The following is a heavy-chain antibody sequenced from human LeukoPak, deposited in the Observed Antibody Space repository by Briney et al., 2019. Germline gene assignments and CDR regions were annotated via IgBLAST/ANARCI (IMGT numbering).Heavy chain of an antibody. J-gene: IGHJ4*02. CDR3: AKDGNYGDYVREYYFDY. D-gene: IGHD4-17*01. V-gene: IGHV3-23*01. Sequence: GGSLRLSCAASGFTFSSYAMSWVRQAPGKGLEWVSAISGSGGSTYYADSVKGRFTIFRDNSKNTLYLQMNSLRAEDTAVYYCAKDGNYGDYVREYYFDYWGQGTLVTVSS. CDR1: GFTFSSYA. CDR2: ISGSGGST.